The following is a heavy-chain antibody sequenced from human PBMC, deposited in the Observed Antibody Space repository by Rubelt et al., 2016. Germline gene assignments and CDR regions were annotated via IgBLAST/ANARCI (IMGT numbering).Heavy chain of an antibody. CDR1: GVSISSYY. D-gene: IGHD4-17*01. V-gene: IGHV4-59*01. CDR2: ISYSGST. CDR3: ATGTTVTTGLAY. J-gene: IGHJ4*02. Sequence: QVQLQESGPGLVKPSETLSLTCTVSGVSISSYYWSWIRQPPGKGLEWIGFISYSGSTNYNPYLKSRATISLDTSKSRFSLELSAVTAADTAVYYCATGTTVTTGLAYWGQGTLVTVSS.